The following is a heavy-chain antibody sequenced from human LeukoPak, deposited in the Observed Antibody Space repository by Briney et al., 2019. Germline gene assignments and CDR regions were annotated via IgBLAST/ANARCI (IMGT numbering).Heavy chain of an antibody. D-gene: IGHD3-10*01. CDR1: GYTFTVFY. CDR3: ARDGHYGTGHVDE. V-gene: IGHV1-2*02. J-gene: IGHJ4*02. CDR2: INPNSGGT. Sequence: ASVKVSFKASGYTFTVFYMRRVRHAPGQGLEWMGWINPNSGGTYSAQKFQGRFTITRDTSTSTAYMELRSLRPDDTAVYYCARDGHYGTGHVDEWGEGSRVTVSS.